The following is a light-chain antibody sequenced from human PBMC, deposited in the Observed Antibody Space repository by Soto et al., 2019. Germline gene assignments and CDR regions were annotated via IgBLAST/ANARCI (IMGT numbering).Light chain of an antibody. Sequence: EIVLTQSPATLSLSPGERASLSCRASQSVSYYLAWYQQKPGQAPRLLIYDASNRAPGIPARFSGTGSGTDFTLTISSLEPEDFAVYYCQQRSSYPLTFGGGTNVGIK. V-gene: IGKV3-11*01. CDR2: DAS. CDR3: QQRSSYPLT. J-gene: IGKJ4*01. CDR1: QSVSYY.